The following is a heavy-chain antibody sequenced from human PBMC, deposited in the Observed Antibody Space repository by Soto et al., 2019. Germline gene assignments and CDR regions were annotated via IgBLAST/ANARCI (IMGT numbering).Heavy chain of an antibody. CDR2: ISYDGSNK. V-gene: IGHV3-30-3*01. D-gene: IGHD6-6*01. CDR3: ASGGSSLNFDS. J-gene: IGHJ4*02. CDR1: GFTFSSYA. Sequence: PGGSLRVSCAASGFTFSSYAMHWVRQAPGKGLEWVAVISYDGSNKYYADSVKGRFTISRDNSKNTLYLQMNSLRAEDTAVYYCASGGSSLNFDSWGQGTLVTVSS.